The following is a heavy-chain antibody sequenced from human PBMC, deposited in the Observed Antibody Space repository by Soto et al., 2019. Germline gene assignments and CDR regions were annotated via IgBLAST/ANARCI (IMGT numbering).Heavy chain of an antibody. D-gene: IGHD3-10*01. V-gene: IGHV3-23*01. Sequence: PGGSLRLSCAASGFTFSSNATSWVRQAPGKGLEWVSVITNTGGDTLYADSVEGRFTISRDNSKNTLYLQMNSLRAEDTAIYYCARASGESYPGSRVFDSWGQGTRVTVS. CDR2: ITNTGGDT. CDR1: GFTFSSNA. CDR3: ARASGESYPGSRVFDS. J-gene: IGHJ4*02.